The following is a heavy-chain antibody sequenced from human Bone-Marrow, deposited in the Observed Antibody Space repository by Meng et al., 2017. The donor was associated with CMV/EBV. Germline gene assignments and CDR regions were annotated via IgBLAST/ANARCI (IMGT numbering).Heavy chain of an antibody. CDR1: GFSLSTSGMC. CDR2: IDWDDDK. V-gene: IGHV2-70*18. J-gene: IGHJ6*02. Sequence: SGPTLAKPTQTLTLTCTFFGFSLSTSGMCVSWVRQPPGKALEWLALIDWDDDKYYSTSLKTRLTISKDTSKNQVVLTMTNMDPVDTATYYCARIRDNSSPYYYNGMDVWGQGTTVTVSS. D-gene: IGHD6-6*01. CDR3: ARIRDNSSPYYYNGMDV.